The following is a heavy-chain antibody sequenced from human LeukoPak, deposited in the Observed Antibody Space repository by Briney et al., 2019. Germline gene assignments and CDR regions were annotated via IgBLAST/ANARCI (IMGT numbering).Heavy chain of an antibody. CDR3: ARGFSYYDFWSGSPNAFDI. V-gene: IGHV4-34*01. CDR2: INHSGST. J-gene: IGHJ3*02. Sequence: SETLSLTCAVYGGSFSVYYWSWIRQPPGKGLEWIGEINHSGSTNYNPSLKSRVTISVDTSKNQFSLKLSSVTAADTAVYYCARGFSYYDFWSGSPNAFDIWGQGTMVTVSS. CDR1: GGSFSVYY. D-gene: IGHD3-3*01.